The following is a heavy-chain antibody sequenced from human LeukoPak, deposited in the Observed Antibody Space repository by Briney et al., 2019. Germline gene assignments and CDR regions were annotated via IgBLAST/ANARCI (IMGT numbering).Heavy chain of an antibody. CDR3: ARADLGSCSGGSCYGHY. CDR2: ISYDGSNK. Sequence: GGSLRLSCAASGFTFSSYAIHWVRLAPGKGLEWVAVISYDGSNKYYVDSVKGRFTISRDNSKNTLYLQMNNLRAEDTAVYYCARADLGSCSGGSCYGHYWGQGTLVTVSS. V-gene: IGHV3-30-3*01. D-gene: IGHD2-15*01. CDR1: GFTFSSYA. J-gene: IGHJ4*02.